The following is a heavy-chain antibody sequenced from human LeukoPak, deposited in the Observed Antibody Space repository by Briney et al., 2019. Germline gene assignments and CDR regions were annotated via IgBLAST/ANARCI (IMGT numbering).Heavy chain of an antibody. CDR1: GGSISSYY. V-gene: IGHV4-59*01. J-gene: IGHJ3*02. CDR3: AGYYCDWDVFDI. Sequence: PSETLSLTCTVSGGSISSYYWSWIRQPPGKGLEWIGYIYYSGSTNYNPSLKSRVTISVDTSKNQFSLKLSSVTAADTAVYYCAGYYCDWDVFDIWGQGTMVTVSS. CDR2: IYYSGST. D-gene: IGHD3-22*01.